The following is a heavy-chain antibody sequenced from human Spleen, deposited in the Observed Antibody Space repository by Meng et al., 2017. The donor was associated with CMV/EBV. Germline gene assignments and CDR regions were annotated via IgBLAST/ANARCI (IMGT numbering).Heavy chain of an antibody. D-gene: IGHD6-13*01. CDR1: VFTFSNYW. J-gene: IGHJ3*02. Sequence: LSLTCAASVFTFSNYWMHWVRQAPGKGLEWVSYISSSGSTIYYADSVKGRFTISRDNAKNSLYLQMNSLRAEDTAVYYCARSDAAAAGSAFDIWGQGTMVTVSS. CDR2: ISSSGSTI. CDR3: ARSDAAAAGSAFDI. V-gene: IGHV3-48*03.